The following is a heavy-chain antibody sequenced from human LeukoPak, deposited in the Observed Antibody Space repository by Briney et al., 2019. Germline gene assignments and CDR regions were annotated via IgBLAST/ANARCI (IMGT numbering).Heavy chain of an antibody. CDR2: IIPIFGTA. CDR1: GGTFSSYD. CDR3: ARGPHSYFGTGYYQFDY. D-gene: IGHD3/OR15-3a*01. J-gene: IGHJ4*02. Sequence: SVKVSCKASGGTFSSYDISWVRQAPGQGLEWMGGIIPIFGTANYAQKFQGRVTITADESTSTAYMELSSLRSEDTAVYYRARGPHSYFGTGYYQFDYWGQGTLVTVSS. V-gene: IGHV1-69*13.